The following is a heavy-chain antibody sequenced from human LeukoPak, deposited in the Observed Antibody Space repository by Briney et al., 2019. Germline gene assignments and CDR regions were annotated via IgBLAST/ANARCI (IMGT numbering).Heavy chain of an antibody. J-gene: IGHJ5*02. CDR3: AREVGIRYFDWLRAKNWFDP. D-gene: IGHD3-9*01. CDR1: GYTFTGYY. CDR2: INPNSGGT. V-gene: IGHV1-2*02. Sequence: ASVKVSCKASGYTFTGYYMHWVRQAPGQGLEWMGWINPNSGGTNYAQKFQGRVTMTRNTSISTAYMELSSLRSEDTAVYYCAREVGIRYFDWLRAKNWFDPWGQGTLVTVSS.